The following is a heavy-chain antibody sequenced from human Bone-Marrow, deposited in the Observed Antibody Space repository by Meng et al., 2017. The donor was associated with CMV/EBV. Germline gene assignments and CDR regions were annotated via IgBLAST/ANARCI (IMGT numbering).Heavy chain of an antibody. J-gene: IGHJ4*02. Sequence: SLKISCAASGFTFSSYEMNWVRQAPGKGLEWVSYISSSGSTIYYADSVKGRFTISRDNAKNSLYLQMNSLRAEDTAVYYCAREWLGSVIRRSGLSIHLDYWGQGTLVTVSS. CDR1: GFTFSSYE. V-gene: IGHV3-48*03. CDR3: AREWLGSVIRRSGLSIHLDY. D-gene: IGHD3-10*01. CDR2: ISSSGSTI.